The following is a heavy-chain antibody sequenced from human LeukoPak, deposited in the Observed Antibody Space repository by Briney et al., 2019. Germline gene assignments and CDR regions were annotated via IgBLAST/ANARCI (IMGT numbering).Heavy chain of an antibody. Sequence: GGSLRLSCAASGFTFSSYAMSWVRQAPGKGLEWVSAISGSGGSTYYADSVKGRFTISRDNSKNTPYLQMNSLRAEDTAVYYCAKDGYYYDSSGYSGPFDYWGQGTLVTVSS. CDR2: ISGSGGST. CDR1: GFTFSSYA. V-gene: IGHV3-23*01. J-gene: IGHJ4*02. D-gene: IGHD3-22*01. CDR3: AKDGYYYDSSGYSGPFDY.